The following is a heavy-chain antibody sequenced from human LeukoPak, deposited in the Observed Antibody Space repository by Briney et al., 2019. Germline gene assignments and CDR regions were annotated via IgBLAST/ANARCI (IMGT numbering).Heavy chain of an antibody. V-gene: IGHV4-39*01. J-gene: IGHJ4*02. CDR3: ARDLIAVAGNFDF. Sequence: SETLSLTCTVSGGSIGSSSNSWGWIRQPPGKGPEWIGSISYSGYTYYNPYNPSLKSRVTISVDTSNNQFSLEVSSVTAADTASYYCARDLIAVAGNFDFWGQGTLVTVSS. CDR2: ISYSGYT. CDR1: GGSIGSSSNS. D-gene: IGHD6-19*01.